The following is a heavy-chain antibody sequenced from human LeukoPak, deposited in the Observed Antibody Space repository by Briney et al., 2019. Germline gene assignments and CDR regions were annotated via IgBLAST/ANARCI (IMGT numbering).Heavy chain of an antibody. V-gene: IGHV3-30*04. J-gene: IGHJ4*02. CDR2: ISKDGSKK. CDR1: GFIFSDYA. Sequence: GGSLRLSCAASGFIFSDYAMHLVRQAPGKGLEWVSAISKDGSKKYYADSVKGRFTISRDNSKNTLDLQINSLRPEDTAVYYCAREEKGLSIDYWGQGTLVTVSS. CDR3: AREEKGLSIDY.